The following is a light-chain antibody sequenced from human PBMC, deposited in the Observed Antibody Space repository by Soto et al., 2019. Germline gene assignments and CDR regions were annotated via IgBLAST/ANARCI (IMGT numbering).Light chain of an antibody. CDR3: QQYGTSLT. CDR1: QNIKNNF. Sequence: IVLTQSPGTLSLSPGEGATLSCRASQNIKNNFLAWYQQRPGQAPRLLIHAASIRATGTPDRFTGSASGTAFTLIISSMEPEDFAVYSCQQYGTSLTFGGGTRVEIK. CDR2: AAS. V-gene: IGKV3-20*01. J-gene: IGKJ4*01.